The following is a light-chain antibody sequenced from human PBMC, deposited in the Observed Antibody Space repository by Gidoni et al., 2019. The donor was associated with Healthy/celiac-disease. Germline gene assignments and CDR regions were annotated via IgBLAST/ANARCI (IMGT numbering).Light chain of an antibody. Sequence: EIVLTQSPATLSLSPGERATLSCRASQGVSSYLAWYQQKPGQAPRLLIYDASNRATGIPARFSGSGSGTDFTLTISSLEPEDFAVYYCQQRSNWPPEYTFGQXTKLEIK. V-gene: IGKV3-11*01. CDR2: DAS. J-gene: IGKJ2*01. CDR1: QGVSSY. CDR3: QQRSNWPPEYT.